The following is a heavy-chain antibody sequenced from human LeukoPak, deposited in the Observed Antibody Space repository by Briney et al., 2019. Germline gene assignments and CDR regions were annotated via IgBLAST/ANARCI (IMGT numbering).Heavy chain of an antibody. CDR2: IRYGGSNK. J-gene: IGHJ6*03. CDR1: GFTFSSYG. V-gene: IGHV3-30*02. D-gene: IGHD4-17*01. Sequence: GGSLRLSCAASGFTFSSYGIHWVRQAPAKGLEWVAFIRYGGSNKYYAYSVKCRFTISRDNSKNTLYLQMNSLRAEDTAVYYCAKTAGGVTTYVNYMDVWGKGTTVTISS. CDR3: AKTAGGVTTYVNYMDV.